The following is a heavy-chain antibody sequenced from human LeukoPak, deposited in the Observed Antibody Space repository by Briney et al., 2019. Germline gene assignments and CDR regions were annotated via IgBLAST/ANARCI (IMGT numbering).Heavy chain of an antibody. Sequence: ASVKVSCKASGYTFTGYYIHWVRQAPGQGLEWMGWINPNSGGTNYAQKFQGRVTMTRDTSITTAYMQLSRLRSDDTAVYYCARAPVSCAFDIWGQGTMVTVSS. V-gene: IGHV1-2*02. J-gene: IGHJ3*02. CDR2: INPNSGGT. CDR1: GYTFTGYY. CDR3: ARAPVSCAFDI.